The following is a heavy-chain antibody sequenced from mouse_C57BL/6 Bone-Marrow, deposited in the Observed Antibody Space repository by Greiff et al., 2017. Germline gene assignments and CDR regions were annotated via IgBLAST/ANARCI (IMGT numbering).Heavy chain of an antibody. CDR3: ARSGYDGYLWFAY. CDR2: VSPYNGGP. J-gene: IGHJ3*01. CDR1: GFTFTDYY. Sequence: VQLPQSGPVLVKPGPSVKISCKASGFTFTDYYMHWVKQSHGKSLEWIGLVSPYNGGPSYNQKFKCKATLTVDTSSSTAYMELNSLTSEDSAVYDCARSGYDGYLWFAYWGQGTLVTVSA. V-gene: IGHV1-36*01. D-gene: IGHD2-3*01.